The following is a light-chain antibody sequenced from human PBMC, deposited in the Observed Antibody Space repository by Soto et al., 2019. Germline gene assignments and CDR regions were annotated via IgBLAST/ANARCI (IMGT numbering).Light chain of an antibody. J-gene: IGKJ4*01. V-gene: IGKV1-5*03. CDR1: QTIRSW. CDR2: KAS. CDR3: QQYNSYPLT. Sequence: DIPMTQSPSTLYASVGDRVTITCRASQTIRSWLAWYQQKPGKAPNLLIYKASSLEGGVPSRFSGSGSGTEFTLTISGLQPDDFATYYCQQYNSYPLTFGGGTKVEIK.